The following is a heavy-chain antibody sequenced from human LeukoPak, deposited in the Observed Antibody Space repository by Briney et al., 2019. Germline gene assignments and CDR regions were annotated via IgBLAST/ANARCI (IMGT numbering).Heavy chain of an antibody. D-gene: IGHD2-2*01. CDR1: GFTFSSYS. V-gene: IGHV3-21*01. CDR3: AREVVGRPADAFDI. Sequence: PGGSLRLSCAASGFTFSSYSMNWVRQAPGKGLEWVSSISSSSSYIYYADSVKGRFTISRDNAKNSLYLQMNSLRAGDTAVYYCAREVVGRPADAFDIWGQGTMVTVSS. CDR2: ISSSSSYI. J-gene: IGHJ3*02.